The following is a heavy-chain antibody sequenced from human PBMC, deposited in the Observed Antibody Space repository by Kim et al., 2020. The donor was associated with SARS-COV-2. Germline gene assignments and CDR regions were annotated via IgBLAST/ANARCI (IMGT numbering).Heavy chain of an antibody. V-gene: IGHV3-21*01. J-gene: IGHJ3*02. Sequence: GGSLRLSCEASGFTFSSYSMNWVRQAPGKGLEWVSSISSSSSYIYYADSVKGRFTISRDNAKNSLYLQMNSLRAEDTAVYYCARDRAGVVVITTGNAFDIWGQGKMVTVSS. CDR1: GFTFSSYS. D-gene: IGHD3-22*01. CDR2: ISSSSSYI. CDR3: ARDRAGVVVITTGNAFDI.